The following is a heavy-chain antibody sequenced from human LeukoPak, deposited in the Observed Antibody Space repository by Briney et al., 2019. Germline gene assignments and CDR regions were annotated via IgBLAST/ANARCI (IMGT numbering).Heavy chain of an antibody. D-gene: IGHD3-3*01. Sequence: GGSLRPSCVASGFTFKNYAMSWVRQAPGKGLECVSSIRDGGNGTDYADSVKGRFTVSRDNSKNTLYLHMNTLSAEDTAVYYCAKWAYYDFWSGHYKSHFDSWGQGTLVTVSP. V-gene: IGHV3-23*01. CDR2: IRDGGNGT. CDR1: GFTFKNYA. J-gene: IGHJ4*02. CDR3: AKWAYYDFWSGHYKSHFDS.